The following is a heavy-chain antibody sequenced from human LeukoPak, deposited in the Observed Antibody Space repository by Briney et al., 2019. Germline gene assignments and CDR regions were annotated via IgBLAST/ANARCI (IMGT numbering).Heavy chain of an antibody. CDR1: GGSISSYY. CDR3: ARVGSYYDILTGNQYNWFDP. CDR2: IYYSGST. D-gene: IGHD3-9*01. V-gene: IGHV4-59*01. J-gene: IGHJ5*02. Sequence: SETLSLTCTVSGGSISSYYWSWIRQPPGKGLEWIGYIYYSGSTNYSPSLKSRVTISVDTSKNQFSLKLSSVTAADTAVYYCARVGSYYDILTGNQYNWFDPWGQGTLVTVSS.